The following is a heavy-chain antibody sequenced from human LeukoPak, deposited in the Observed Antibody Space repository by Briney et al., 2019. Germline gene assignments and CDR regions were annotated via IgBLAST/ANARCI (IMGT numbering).Heavy chain of an antibody. CDR2: IKQDGSEK. CDR3: ARVQWELRGVGSYFEY. D-gene: IGHD1-26*01. J-gene: IGHJ4*02. V-gene: IGHV3-7*01. CDR1: GFTFSSYW. Sequence: PGGSLRLSWVVSGFTFSSYWMSWVRQAPGKGLEWVANIKQDGSEKYYVDSVKGRFTMSRDNAKNSLYLQMNSLRAEDTAVYYCARVQWELRGVGSYFEYWGQGALVTVSS.